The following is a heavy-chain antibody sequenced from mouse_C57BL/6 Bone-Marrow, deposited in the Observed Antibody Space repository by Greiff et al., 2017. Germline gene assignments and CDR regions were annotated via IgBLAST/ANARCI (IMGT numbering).Heavy chain of an antibody. D-gene: IGHD1-1*01. CDR3: TTRFGYYGRYYAMDY. Sequence: EVQLQQSGAELVRPGASVKLSCTASGFNIKDYYMHWVKQRPEKGLEWIGRIDPEDGDTEYAPKFQGKATMTADTSSNPAYLQLSSLTSEDTAVYYCTTRFGYYGRYYAMDYWGQGTSVTVSS. CDR1: GFNIKDYY. CDR2: IDPEDGDT. J-gene: IGHJ4*01. V-gene: IGHV14-1*01.